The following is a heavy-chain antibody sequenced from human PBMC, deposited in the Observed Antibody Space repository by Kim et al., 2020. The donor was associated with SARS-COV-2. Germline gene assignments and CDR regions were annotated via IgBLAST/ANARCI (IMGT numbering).Heavy chain of an antibody. CDR2: IYYSGST. V-gene: IGHV4-61*01. Sequence: TLSLTCTVSGGSVSSGSYYWSWIRQPPGKGLEWIGYIYYSGSTNYNPSLKSRVTISVDTSKNQFSLKLSSVTAADAAVYYCARVSLWFGESYYFDYWGQGTRVTVSS. D-gene: IGHD3-10*01. CDR1: GGSVSSGSYY. J-gene: IGHJ4*02. CDR3: ARVSLWFGESYYFDY.